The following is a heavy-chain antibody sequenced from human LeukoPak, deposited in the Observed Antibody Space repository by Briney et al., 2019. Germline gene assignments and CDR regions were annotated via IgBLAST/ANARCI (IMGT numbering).Heavy chain of an antibody. CDR2: IYYSGST. Sequence: SETLSLTCSVSGGSISNYYWSWIRQPPGKGLEWIGYIYYSGSTNYNPSLKSRVTISVDTSKNRLSLKLTSVTAADTAVYYCAREAGRVFDYWGQGTLVTVSS. CDR1: GGSISNYY. V-gene: IGHV4-59*01. CDR3: AREAGRVFDY. J-gene: IGHJ4*02. D-gene: IGHD3-16*01.